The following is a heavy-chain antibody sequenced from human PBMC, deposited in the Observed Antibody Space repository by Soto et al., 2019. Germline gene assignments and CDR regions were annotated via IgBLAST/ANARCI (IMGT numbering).Heavy chain of an antibody. D-gene: IGHD2-15*01. CDR3: AKRRGAGGHFDY. CDR1: GFTFSSYA. J-gene: IGHJ4*02. V-gene: IGHV3-23*01. CDR2: VSSGGST. Sequence: DVQLLESGGGLVQPEGALRLSCAASGFTFSSYAMGWVRQGPGKGLEWVAVVSSGGSTHYADPVRGRFTISRDNSKNTLSLQMNSLTAEDTAVYFCAKRRGAGGHFDYWGQGALVTVSS.